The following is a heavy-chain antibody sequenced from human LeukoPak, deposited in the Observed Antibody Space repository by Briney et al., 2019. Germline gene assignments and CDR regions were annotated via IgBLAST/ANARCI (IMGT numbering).Heavy chain of an antibody. CDR2: INPSGGST. J-gene: IGHJ4*02. CDR1: GGTFSSYA. D-gene: IGHD3-9*01. V-gene: IGHV1-46*01. CDR3: ARDPILTGYQYFDY. Sequence: GASVKVSCKASGGTFSSYAISWVRQAPGQGLEWMGIINPSGGSTSYAQKFQGRVTMTRDTSTSTVYMELSSLRSEDTAVYYCARDPILTGYQYFDYWGQGTLVTVSS.